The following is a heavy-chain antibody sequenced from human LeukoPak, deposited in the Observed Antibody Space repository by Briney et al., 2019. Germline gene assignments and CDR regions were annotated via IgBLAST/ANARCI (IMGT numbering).Heavy chain of an antibody. D-gene: IGHD3-22*01. CDR3: ARDSYYDSSGYYYRSWFDP. CDR1: GFTFSSYG. CDR2: ISYDGSNK. Sequence: PGGSLRLSCAASGFTFSSYGMHWVRQAPGKGLEWVAVISYDGSNKYYADSVKGRFTISRDNSKNTLYLQMNSLRAEDTAVYYCARDSYYDSSGYYYRSWFDPWGQGTLVTVSS. V-gene: IGHV3-30*03. J-gene: IGHJ5*02.